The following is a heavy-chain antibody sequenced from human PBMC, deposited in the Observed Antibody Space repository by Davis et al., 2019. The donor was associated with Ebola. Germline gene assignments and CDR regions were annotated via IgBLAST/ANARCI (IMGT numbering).Heavy chain of an antibody. J-gene: IGHJ6*02. D-gene: IGHD1-7*01. Sequence: ASSVKVSCKASRYTFTSYAMHWVRQAPGQRLEWMGWINAGNGNTKYSQKFQGRVTITRDTSASTAYMELSSLRSEDTAVYYCASLELRGRYYGMDVWGQGTTVTVSS. CDR3: ASLELRGRYYGMDV. CDR2: INAGNGNT. CDR1: RYTFTSYA. V-gene: IGHV1-3*01.